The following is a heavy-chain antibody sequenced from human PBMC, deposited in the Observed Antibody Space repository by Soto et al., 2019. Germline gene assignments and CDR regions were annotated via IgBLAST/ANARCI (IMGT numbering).Heavy chain of an antibody. CDR3: TTYDYILGSVRYRWAY. D-gene: IGHD3-16*02. V-gene: IGHV3-15*01. CDR2: IKSKTDGGTT. Sequence: EVQLVESGGGFVKPGGSLRLSCAASGFTFSIAWMSWVRQAPGKGLEWVARIKSKTDGGTTDHAAPVKGRVTISRDDSKNTVYLQMNSLETEDTAVYYCTTYDYILGSVRYRWAYWGQGALVTVSS. CDR1: GFTFSIAW. J-gene: IGHJ4*02.